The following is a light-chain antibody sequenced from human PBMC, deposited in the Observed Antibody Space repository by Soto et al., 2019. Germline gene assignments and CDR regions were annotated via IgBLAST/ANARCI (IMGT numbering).Light chain of an antibody. CDR1: QSLLRSDGYSS. CDR3: MDARQAPPT. J-gene: IGKJ4*01. Sequence: DIVMTQSPVSLPVTPGEPAFISCRSSQSLLRSDGYSSLDWYRQKPGQSPPLLIHLCSIRASGVPDWFGGSGSGTDFTLTLSRVEAEDVGVYYCMDARQAPPTFGGGTKVELK. V-gene: IGKV2-28*01. CDR2: LCS.